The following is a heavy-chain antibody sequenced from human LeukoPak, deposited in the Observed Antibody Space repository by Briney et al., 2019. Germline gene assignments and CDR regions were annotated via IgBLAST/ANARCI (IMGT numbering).Heavy chain of an antibody. CDR2: IYTSGST. J-gene: IGHJ4*02. CDR3: ARDGYYYDSSGTHFFDY. V-gene: IGHV4-4*07. Sequence: SETLSLTCTVSGGSISSYYWSWIRQPAGKGLEWIGRIYTSGSTNYNPSLKSRVTMSVDTSKNQFSLKLSSVTAADTVVYYCARDGYYYDSSGTHFFDYWGQGTLVTVSS. CDR1: GGSISSYY. D-gene: IGHD3-22*01.